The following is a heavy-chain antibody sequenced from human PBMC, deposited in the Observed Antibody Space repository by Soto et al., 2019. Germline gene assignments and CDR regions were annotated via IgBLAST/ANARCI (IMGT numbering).Heavy chain of an antibody. CDR1: GGSISSSSYY. Sequence: SETLSLTCTVSGGSISSSSYYWGWIRQPPGKGLEWIGSIYYSGSTYYNPSLKSRVTISVDTSKNQFSLKLSSVTAADTAVYYCASGSWTQFDFWGQGSLVTGSS. D-gene: IGHD2-2*03. CDR3: ASGSWTQFDF. V-gene: IGHV4-39*01. CDR2: IYYSGST. J-gene: IGHJ4*02.